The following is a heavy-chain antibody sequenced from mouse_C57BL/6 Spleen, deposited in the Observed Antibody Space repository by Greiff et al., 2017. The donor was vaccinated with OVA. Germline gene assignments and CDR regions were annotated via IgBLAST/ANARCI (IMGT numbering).Heavy chain of an antibody. Sequence: EVHLEESGGGLVQPGGSLSLSCAASGFTFTDYYMSWVRQPPGKGLEWLGFIRNKDNGNTTEYSASGKGRFTISSDNSKRYLYRQMTALRAEDGATYYGARWSNCFAYWGQGTLVTVSA. CDR3: ARWSNCFAY. D-gene: IGHD2-5*01. CDR2: IRNKDNGNTT. CDR1: GFTFTDYY. J-gene: IGHJ3*01. V-gene: IGHV7-3*01.